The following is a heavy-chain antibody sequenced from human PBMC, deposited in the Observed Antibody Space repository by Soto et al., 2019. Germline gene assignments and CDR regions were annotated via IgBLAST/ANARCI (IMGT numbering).Heavy chain of an antibody. J-gene: IGHJ5*02. CDR3: ARSDLTGYYNSNWFDP. Sequence: TLSLTCTVSGGSISSGGYYWSWIRQHPGKGLEWIGYIYYSGSTYYNPSLKSRVTISVDTSKNQFSLKLSSVTAADTAVYYCARSDLTGYYNSNWFDPWGQGTLVTVSS. CDR2: IYYSGST. CDR1: GGSISSGGYY. V-gene: IGHV4-31*03. D-gene: IGHD3-9*01.